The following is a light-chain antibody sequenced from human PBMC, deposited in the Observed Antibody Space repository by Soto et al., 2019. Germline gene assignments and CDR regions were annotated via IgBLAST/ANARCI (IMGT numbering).Light chain of an antibody. V-gene: IGKV3-20*01. CDR3: QQYGSSPWT. CDR1: QTIYSN. CDR2: GAY. J-gene: IGKJ1*01. Sequence: IVMTQSPATLSVSPGERSTRSRLAGQTIYSNVAWYQQRPGQAPRLLIYGAYSRATGIPDRFSGSGSGTDFTITISRLEPEDFAVYYCQQYGSSPWTFGQVTKVDIK.